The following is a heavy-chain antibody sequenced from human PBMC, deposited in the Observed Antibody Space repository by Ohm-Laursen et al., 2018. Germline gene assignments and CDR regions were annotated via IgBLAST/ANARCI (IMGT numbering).Heavy chain of an antibody. CDR3: GRASWGVDY. Sequence: SLRLSCAASGFTFSSIWMHWVRQAPGKGLMWVSRINTDGSSTAYADSVKGRFTISRDNAKNTLYLQMNSLRAEDTAVYYCGRASWGVDYWGQGTLVTVSS. CDR2: INTDGSST. D-gene: IGHD3-16*01. CDR1: GFTFSSIW. J-gene: IGHJ4*02. V-gene: IGHV3-74*01.